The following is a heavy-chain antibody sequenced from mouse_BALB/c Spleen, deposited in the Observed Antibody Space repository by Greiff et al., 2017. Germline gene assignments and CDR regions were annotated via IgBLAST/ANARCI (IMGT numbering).Heavy chain of an antibody. D-gene: IGHD3-2*01. Sequence: EVQLQQSGPGLVKPSQSLSLTCTVTGYSITSDYAWNWIRQFPGNKLEWMGYISYSGSTSYNPSLKSRISITRDTSKNQFFLQLNSVTTEDTATYYCARASRRLDSSGYWFAYWGQGTLVTVSA. CDR3: ARASRRLDSSGYWFAY. V-gene: IGHV3-2*02. CDR2: ISYSGST. CDR1: GYSITSDYA. J-gene: IGHJ3*01.